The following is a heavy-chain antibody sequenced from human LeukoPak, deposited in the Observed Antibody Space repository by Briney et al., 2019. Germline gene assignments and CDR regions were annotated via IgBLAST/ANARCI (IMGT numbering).Heavy chain of an antibody. CDR2: MNPNSGNT. J-gene: IGHJ4*02. D-gene: IGHD3-3*01. Sequence: ASVKVSCKASGYTFTSYDISWVRQATGQGLEWMGWMNPNSGNTGYAQKFQGRVTMTRNTSISTAYMELSSLRSEDTAVYYCARDLNYDFWSGSPFDYWGQGTLVTVSS. CDR3: ARDLNYDFWSGSPFDY. V-gene: IGHV1-8*01. CDR1: GYTFTSYD.